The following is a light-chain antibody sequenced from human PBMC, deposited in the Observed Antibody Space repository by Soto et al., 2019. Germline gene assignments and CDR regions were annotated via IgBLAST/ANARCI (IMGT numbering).Light chain of an antibody. CDR2: EVT. Sequence: QSALTQPASVSGSPGQSITISCTGTSSDVGGYNYVSWYQQHPDKAPKLMIYEVTSRPSGVSNRFSGSKSGNTASLTISGLQAEDEADYYCSSYTSSGTPAYVFGTGTKVTV. CDR1: SSDVGGYNY. V-gene: IGLV2-14*01. CDR3: SSYTSSGTPAYV. J-gene: IGLJ1*01.